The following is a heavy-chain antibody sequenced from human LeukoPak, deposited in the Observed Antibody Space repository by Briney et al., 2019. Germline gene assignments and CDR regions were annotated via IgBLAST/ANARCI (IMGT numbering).Heavy chain of an antibody. V-gene: IGHV4-39*07. CDR1: GGSISSGGYY. CDR3: ATRGTTTVTTSTIDY. Sequence: PSETLSLTCTVSGGSISSGGYYWSWIRQPPGKGLEWIGEINHSGSTNYNPSLKSRVTISVDTSKNQFSLKLSSVTAADTAVYYCATRGTTTVTTSTIDYWGQGTLVTVSS. J-gene: IGHJ4*02. CDR2: INHSGST. D-gene: IGHD4-17*01.